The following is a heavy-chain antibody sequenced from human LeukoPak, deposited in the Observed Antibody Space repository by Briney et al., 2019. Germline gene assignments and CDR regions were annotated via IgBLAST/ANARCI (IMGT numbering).Heavy chain of an antibody. D-gene: IGHD1-26*01. V-gene: IGHV3-11*01. Sequence: PGGSLRLSCAASGFTFSDHYLNWIRQAPGKGLEWVSYISSSGSTVYYADSVKGRFTISRDNSKNTLYLQMNSLRAEDTALYFCAKKAQYNGNYPLDYWGQGTLVTVSS. CDR2: ISSSGSTV. J-gene: IGHJ4*02. CDR1: GFTFSDHY. CDR3: AKKAQYNGNYPLDY.